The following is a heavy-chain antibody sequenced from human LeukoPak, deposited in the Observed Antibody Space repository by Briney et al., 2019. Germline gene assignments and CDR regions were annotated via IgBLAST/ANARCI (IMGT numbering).Heavy chain of an antibody. CDR3: ARHIGWFLFDY. V-gene: IGHV4-39*01. Sequence: SETLSLTCPVSGGSISSSSYYWGRVRQPPGKGLEWRGSIYSSGSTYYNPSLKSRVTISVDTSKNQFSLKLSSVTAADTAVYYCARHIGWFLFDYWGQGTLVTDSS. J-gene: IGHJ4*02. D-gene: IGHD2-15*01. CDR1: GGSISSSSYY. CDR2: IYSSGST.